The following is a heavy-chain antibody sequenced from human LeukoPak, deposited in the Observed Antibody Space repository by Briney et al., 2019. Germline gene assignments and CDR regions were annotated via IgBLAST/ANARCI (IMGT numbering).Heavy chain of an antibody. V-gene: IGHV3-66*01. D-gene: IGHD1-26*01. CDR1: GFIVSSNY. CDR2: IYSGGTT. CDR3: ARAKRYRGSFADAFDI. Sequence: GGSLRLSCAASGFIVSSNYMSWVRQAPGKGLEWVSVIYSGGTTYYADSVKGRLTISRDISKNTLYLQMNSLRVEDTAVYYCARAKRYRGSFADAFDIWGQGTMVTVSS. J-gene: IGHJ3*02.